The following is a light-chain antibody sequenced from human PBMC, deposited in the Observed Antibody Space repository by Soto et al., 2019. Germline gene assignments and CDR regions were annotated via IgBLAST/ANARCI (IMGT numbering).Light chain of an antibody. J-gene: IGKJ1*01. Sequence: EIVMTQSPATLSVSPGERATLSCRASQSVTSNLAWYQQDPGQAPRLLIYDASTRVTDIPARFSGSGSGTEFTLTISSVRFEDFAIYYGQQYNDWPPTFGQGTTVDLK. CDR2: DAS. V-gene: IGKV3-15*01. CDR3: QQYNDWPPT. CDR1: QSVTSN.